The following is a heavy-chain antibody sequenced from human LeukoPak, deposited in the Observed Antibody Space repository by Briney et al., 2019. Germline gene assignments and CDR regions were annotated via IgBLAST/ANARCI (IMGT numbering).Heavy chain of an antibody. D-gene: IGHD1-1*01. V-gene: IGHV1-46*01. Sequence: ASVKVSCKASGYTFTRYYMHWVRQAPGQGLEWMGIISPSGASTSYAQKFQGRVTMTRDTSTSTVYMELSSLRSEDTAVYYCTRGGYGGPRVAFDYWGQGALVTVSS. CDR1: GYTFTRYY. CDR3: TRGGYGGPRVAFDY. CDR2: ISPSGAST. J-gene: IGHJ4*02.